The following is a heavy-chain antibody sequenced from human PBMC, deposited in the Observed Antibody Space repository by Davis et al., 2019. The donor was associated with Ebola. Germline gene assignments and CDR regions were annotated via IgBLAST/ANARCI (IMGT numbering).Heavy chain of an antibody. V-gene: IGHV4-4*02. CDR2: IYHSGST. D-gene: IGHD1-26*01. CDR1: GGSISSSNW. Sequence: MPSETLSLTCAVSGGSISSSNWWSWVRQPPGKGLEWIGEIYHSGSTNYNPSLKSRVTISVDKSKNQFSLKLSSVTAADTAVYYCARDGESGSYTYYFDYWGQGTLVTVSS. J-gene: IGHJ4*02. CDR3: ARDGESGSYTYYFDY.